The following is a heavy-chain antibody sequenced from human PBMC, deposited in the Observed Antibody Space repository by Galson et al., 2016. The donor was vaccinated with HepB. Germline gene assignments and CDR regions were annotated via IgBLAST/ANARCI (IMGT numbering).Heavy chain of an antibody. CDR2: ISDDGSDG. CDR1: GFSVTSYA. D-gene: IGHD1-26*01. CDR3: ARDRGGTYSNCFDY. V-gene: IGHV3-30*04. Sequence: SLRLSCAASGFSVTSYALHWVRQAPGKGLEWVALISDDGSDGHYADSVKGRLTISRDSSKNTVYLQLNRLTAEDAAVYFCARDRGGTYSNCFDYWGQGTMVTVSS. J-gene: IGHJ4*02.